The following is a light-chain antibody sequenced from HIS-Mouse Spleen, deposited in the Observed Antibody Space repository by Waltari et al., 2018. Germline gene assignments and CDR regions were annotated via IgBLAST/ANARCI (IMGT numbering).Light chain of an antibody. CDR1: QSVSSY. Sequence: EIVLTQSPATLSLAWGERATLCCRASQSVSSYLAWYQQKPGQAPRLLIYDASNRATGIPARFSGSGSGTDFTLTISSLEPEDFAVYYCQQRSNWPPLTFGGGTKVEIK. J-gene: IGKJ4*01. CDR2: DAS. V-gene: IGKV3-11*01. CDR3: QQRSNWPPLT.